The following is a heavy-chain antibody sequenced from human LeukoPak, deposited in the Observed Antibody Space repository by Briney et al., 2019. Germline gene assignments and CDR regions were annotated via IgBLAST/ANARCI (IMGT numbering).Heavy chain of an antibody. CDR3: ARYYYYGSGTPYYYYYMDV. D-gene: IGHD3-10*01. V-gene: IGHV3-21*01. CDR1: GFTFGSYS. CDR2: ISSSSRYI. J-gene: IGHJ6*03. Sequence: GGSLRLSCAASGFTFGSYSMNWVRQAPGKGLEWVSSISSSSRYICYADSVKGRFTISRDNAKNSLYLQMNSLRAEDTAVYYCARYYYYGSGTPYYYYYMDVWGKGTTVTVSS.